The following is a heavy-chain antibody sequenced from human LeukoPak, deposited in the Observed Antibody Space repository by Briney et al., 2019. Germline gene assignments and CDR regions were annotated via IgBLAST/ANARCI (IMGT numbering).Heavy chain of an antibody. J-gene: IGHJ3*02. Sequence: SQTLSLTCTVSGGSISSGSYYWSWIRQPAGKGLEWIGRIYTSGSTNYNPSLKSRVTIPVDTSKNQFSLKLSSVTAADTAVYYCARDSRGDSIWGQGTMVTVSS. CDR1: GGSISSGSYY. CDR2: IYTSGST. D-gene: IGHD2-21*01. CDR3: ARDSRGDSI. V-gene: IGHV4-61*02.